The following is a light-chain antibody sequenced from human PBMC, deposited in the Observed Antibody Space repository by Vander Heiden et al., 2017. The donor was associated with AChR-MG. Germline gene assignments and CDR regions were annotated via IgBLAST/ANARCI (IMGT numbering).Light chain of an antibody. V-gene: IGKV3-20*01. CDR3: QQYGSSPT. CDR2: GAS. CDR1: QSVSSSY. Sequence: EIVLTPSPGTLSLSPGERATLSCRASQSVSSSYLAWYQQKPDQAPRLLIYGASSRATGIPDRFSGSGSGTDFTLTISRLEPEDFAVYCGQQYGSSPTFGQGTKVEIK. J-gene: IGKJ1*01.